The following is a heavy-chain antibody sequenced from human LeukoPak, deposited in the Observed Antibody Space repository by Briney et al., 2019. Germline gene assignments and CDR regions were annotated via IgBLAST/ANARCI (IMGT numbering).Heavy chain of an antibody. V-gene: IGHV1-18*01. D-gene: IGHD1-1*01. J-gene: IGHJ4*02. Sequence: ASVKVSCKASGYTFSSYDITWVRQAPGQGLEYVGWISGYNGNTNYAQKVQGRVTMTTDTSTSTAYMELRSLRSDDTAVYYCARDRNEAEGMSDYWGQGTLVTVSS. CDR3: ARDRNEAEGMSDY. CDR1: GYTFSSYD. CDR2: ISGYNGNT.